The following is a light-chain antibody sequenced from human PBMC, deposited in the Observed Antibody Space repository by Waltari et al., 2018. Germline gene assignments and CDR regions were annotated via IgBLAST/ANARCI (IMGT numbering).Light chain of an antibody. V-gene: IGKV4-1*01. CDR3: HQYYATPPDGKT. CDR1: QSVLYSSNNKNY. CDR2: WAS. J-gene: IGKJ1*01. Sequence: DIVMTQSPDSLAVSLGERATINCKSSQSVLYSSNNKNYLAWYQQKAGQPPNLLIFWASTRDSGVPDRFSGSGSGTDFTLTISSLQAEDVAVYYCHQYYATPPDGKTFGQGTKVEIK.